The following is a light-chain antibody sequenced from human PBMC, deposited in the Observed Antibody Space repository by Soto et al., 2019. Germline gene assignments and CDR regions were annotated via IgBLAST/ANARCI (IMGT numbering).Light chain of an antibody. CDR2: EVN. CDR3: SSYAGSNSFVV. CDR1: TSDVGTYKY. Sequence: QSALTQPPSASGSPGQSVTISCTGTTSDVGTYKYVSWYQQHPGKAPKLMIYEVNKRPSGVPDRFSGSKSGNTASLTVSGLQAEDEADYYCSSYAGSNSFVVFGGGTQLTVL. V-gene: IGLV2-8*01. J-gene: IGLJ3*02.